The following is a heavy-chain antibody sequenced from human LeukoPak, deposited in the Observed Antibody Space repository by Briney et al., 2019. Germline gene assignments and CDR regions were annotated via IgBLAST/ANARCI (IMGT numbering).Heavy chain of an antibody. CDR1: GGSFSGYY. CDR2: INHSGST. CDR3: ARDAYYDFWRILDLYYYYGMDV. J-gene: IGHJ6*02. Sequence: SETLSLTCAVYGGSFSGYYWSWIRQPPGKGLEWIGEINHSGSTNYNPSLKSRVTISVDTSKNQFSLKLSSVTAADTAVYYCARDAYYDFWRILDLYYYYGMDVWGQGTTVTVSS. V-gene: IGHV4-34*01. D-gene: IGHD3-3*01.